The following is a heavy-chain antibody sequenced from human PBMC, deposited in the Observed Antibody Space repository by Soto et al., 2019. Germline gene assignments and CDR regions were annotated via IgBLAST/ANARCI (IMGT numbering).Heavy chain of an antibody. V-gene: IGHV1-24*01. CDR2: FDPEDGET. J-gene: IGHJ3*02. CDR3: AIRGYNADAFDI. Sequence: ASVKVSCKVSGYTLTELSIHWVRQAPGKGLEWMGGFDPEDGETIYAQKFQGRVTMTEDTSTDTAYMELSSLRSEDTAVYYCAIRGYNADAFDIWGQGTMVTVSS. CDR1: GYTLTELS. D-gene: IGHD5-12*01.